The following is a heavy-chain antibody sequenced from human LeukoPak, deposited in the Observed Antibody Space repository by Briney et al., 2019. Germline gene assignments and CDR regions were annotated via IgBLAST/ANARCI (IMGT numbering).Heavy chain of an antibody. D-gene: IGHD2-2*01. CDR1: GYTFTSYD. V-gene: IGHV1-8*01. J-gene: IGHJ3*02. CDR2: TKPNSGNT. CDR3: ASSLGCSSTSCYLDAFDI. Sequence: ASVKVSCKASGYTFTSYDINWVRQATGQGLEWMGWTKPNSGNTGYAQKFQGRVTMTRNTSISTAYMELSSLRSEDTAVYYCASSLGCSSTSCYLDAFDIWGQGTMVTVSS.